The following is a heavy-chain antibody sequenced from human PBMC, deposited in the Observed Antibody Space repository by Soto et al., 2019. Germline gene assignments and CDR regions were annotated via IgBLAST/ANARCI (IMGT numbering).Heavy chain of an antibody. D-gene: IGHD6-19*01. CDR3: ARGRVEDSSGWATYFDY. CDR2: INTNGVNT. V-gene: IGHV3-64*01. J-gene: IGHJ4*02. CDR1: GFTFSGYS. Sequence: EVQLVESGGGLVQPGGSLRLSCAADGFTFSGYSMFWGRQAPGKGLEYVSAINTNGVNTFYAKSVKGRFTISRDNSKNTMYLQMGSLRAEDMAVYYCARGRVEDSSGWATYFDYWGQGTLVTVSS.